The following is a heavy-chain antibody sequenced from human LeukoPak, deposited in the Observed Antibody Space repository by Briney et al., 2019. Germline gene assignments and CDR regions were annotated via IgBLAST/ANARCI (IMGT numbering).Heavy chain of an antibody. CDR2: IIPILGIA. Sequence: SVKVSCKASGGTFSSYAISWVRQAPGQGLEWLGRIIPILGIANYAQKFQGRVTITADKSTSTAYMELSSLRSEDTAVYYCARATNSGSYSDYWGQGTLVTVSS. J-gene: IGHJ4*02. D-gene: IGHD1-26*01. CDR1: GGTFSSYA. CDR3: ARATNSGSYSDY. V-gene: IGHV1-69*04.